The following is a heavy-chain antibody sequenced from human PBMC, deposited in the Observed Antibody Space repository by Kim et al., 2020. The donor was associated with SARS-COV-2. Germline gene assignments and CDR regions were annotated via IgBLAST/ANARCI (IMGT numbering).Heavy chain of an antibody. D-gene: IGHD5-12*01. CDR3: ARDWPDGGYAPFDP. Sequence: GGSLRLSCAASGFTFSDYYMSWIRQAPGKGLEWVSYISSSGSTIYYADSVKGRFTISRDNAKNSLYLQMNSLRAEDTAVYYCARDWPDGGYAPFDPWGQGNLVTVSS. CDR2: ISSSGSTI. CDR1: GFTFSDYY. V-gene: IGHV3-11*01. J-gene: IGHJ5*02.